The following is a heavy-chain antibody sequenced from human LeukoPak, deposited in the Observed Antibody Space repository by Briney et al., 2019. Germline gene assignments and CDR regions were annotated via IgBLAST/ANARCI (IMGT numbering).Heavy chain of an antibody. CDR2: LNQDGSER. D-gene: IGHD3-10*01. Sequence: GGSLRLSCVASGFTFTSYWMSWVRQTPGKGLEWVAHLNQDGSERYYVDSVKGRSTISRENVKNSLYLQMNSLRAEDTAVYYCAKCGTGSNFDYWGQGMLVTVSS. CDR3: AKCGTGSNFDY. CDR1: GFTFTSYW. J-gene: IGHJ4*02. V-gene: IGHV3-7*02.